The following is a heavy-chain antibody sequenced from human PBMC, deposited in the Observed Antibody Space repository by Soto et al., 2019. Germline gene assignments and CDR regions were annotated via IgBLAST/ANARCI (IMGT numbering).Heavy chain of an antibody. CDR2: IIPIFGTA. V-gene: IGHV1-69*13. CDR3: ARDDGWLHRKGFDY. D-gene: IGHD5-12*01. Sequence: GASVKVSCKASGGTFNSYAISCLRQAPGQGLEWMGGIIPIFGTANYAQKFQGRVTITADESTSTAYMELSSLRSEDAAVYYCARDDGWLHRKGFDYWGQGTLVTVSS. J-gene: IGHJ4*02. CDR1: GGTFNSYA.